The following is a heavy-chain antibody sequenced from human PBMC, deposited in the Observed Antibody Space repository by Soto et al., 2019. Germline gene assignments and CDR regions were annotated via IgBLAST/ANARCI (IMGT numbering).Heavy chain of an antibody. CDR3: ARKDYYDSGIYYFDY. D-gene: IGHD3-22*01. CDR1: GYTFNKYP. Sequence: QVQVVQSGAEVKKPGASVKVSCKTSGYTFNKYPIHWVLQAPGQGLEWMGWLNPANGDSGYSQKFQDRVTISRDTSASTSYMELSSLRSEDTAVYYCARKDYYDSGIYYFDYWGQGTLVTVSS. J-gene: IGHJ4*02. CDR2: LNPANGDS. V-gene: IGHV1-3*01.